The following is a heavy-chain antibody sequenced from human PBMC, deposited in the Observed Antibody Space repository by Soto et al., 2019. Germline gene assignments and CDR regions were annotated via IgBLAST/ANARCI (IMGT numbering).Heavy chain of an antibody. CDR2: IFVSGKT. CDR3: ARKPYYYYYYGMDV. J-gene: IGHJ6*02. Sequence: PSETLSLTCTVSGTSLSTYYWTWIRQPAGKGLEWIGRIFVSGKTKYNPSLKSRVTLSVDTSKNQFSLKLSSVTAADTAVYYCARKPYYYYYYGMDVWGQGTTVTVSS. V-gene: IGHV4-4*07. CDR1: GTSLSTYY.